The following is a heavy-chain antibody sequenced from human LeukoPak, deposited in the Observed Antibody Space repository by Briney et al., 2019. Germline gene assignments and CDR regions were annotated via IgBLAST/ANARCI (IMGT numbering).Heavy chain of an antibody. V-gene: IGHV3-23*01. CDR2: ISGRTGST. CDR1: GFTFSTNA. Sequence: GGSLRLSCAASGFTFSTNAMSWVRQAPGKGLEWVSAISGRTGSTYYADSVKGRFTISRDNSKNTLYLQMNSLRAEDTAVYYCAKEEQLGNAFDIWGQGTMVTVSS. D-gene: IGHD6-13*01. J-gene: IGHJ3*02. CDR3: AKEEQLGNAFDI.